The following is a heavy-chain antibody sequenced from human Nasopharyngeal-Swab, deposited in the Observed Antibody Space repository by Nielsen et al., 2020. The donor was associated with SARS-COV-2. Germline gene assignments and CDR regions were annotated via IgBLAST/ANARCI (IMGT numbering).Heavy chain of an antibody. D-gene: IGHD4-23*01. V-gene: IGHV3-9*01. CDR2: IIWNGGDK. CDR1: GFTFDDHA. CDR3: AKDKGRGISPVEGSLDI. J-gene: IGHJ3*02. Sequence: SPKISCAASGFTFDDHAMHWVRQAPGKGLEWVSGIIWNGGDKGYVDSVKGRFTISRASAKKSLYLQMNSLRPDDTDLYYCAKDKGRGISPVEGSLDIWGQGTMVTVSS.